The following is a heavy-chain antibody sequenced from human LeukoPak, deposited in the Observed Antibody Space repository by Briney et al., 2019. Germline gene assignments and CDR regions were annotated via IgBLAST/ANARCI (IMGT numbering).Heavy chain of an antibody. CDR2: IYYSGST. CDR3: ARGGY. CDR1: GGSISSGSYH. V-gene: IGHV4-61*01. J-gene: IGHJ4*02. Sequence: PSETLSLTCTVSGGSISSGSYHWSWIRQPPGKGLEWVGYIYYSGSTNYNPSLKSRVTISVDTSKNQFSLKLSSVTAADTAVYYCARGGYWGQGTLVTVFS.